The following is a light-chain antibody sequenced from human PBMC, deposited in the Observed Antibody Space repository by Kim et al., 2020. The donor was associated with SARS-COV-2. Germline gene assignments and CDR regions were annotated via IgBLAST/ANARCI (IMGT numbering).Light chain of an antibody. CDR2: AAS. Sequence: YAPVGDSVTIPCRASPAASTYLAWYQQKPAKAPKLLIYAASTLQSGVPSRFSGSGSGTHFTLTISSLQAEDVATYYCQQLNSLPLTFGGGTKVEI. J-gene: IGKJ4*01. CDR1: PAASTY. V-gene: IGKV1-9*01. CDR3: QQLNSLPLT.